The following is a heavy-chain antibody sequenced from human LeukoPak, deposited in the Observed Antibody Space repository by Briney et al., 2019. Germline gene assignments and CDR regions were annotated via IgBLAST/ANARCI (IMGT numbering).Heavy chain of an antibody. V-gene: IGHV3-30-3*01. J-gene: IGHJ4*02. CDR1: GFTFSSYA. D-gene: IGHD6-19*01. CDR2: ISYDGSNK. CDR3: ARDIRSSGWYYFDY. Sequence: RSLRLSCAASGFTFSSYAMHWVRQAPGKGLEWVAVISYDGSNKYYADSVKGRFTISRDNSKNTLYLQMNSLRAEDTAVYYCARDIRSSGWYYFDYWGQGTLVTVSS.